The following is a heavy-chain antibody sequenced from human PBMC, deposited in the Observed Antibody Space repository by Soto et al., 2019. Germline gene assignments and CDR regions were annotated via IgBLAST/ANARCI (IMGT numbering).Heavy chain of an antibody. Sequence: QVQLVESGGGVVQPGRSLRLSCAASGFTFSSYAMHWVRQAPGKGLVWVAVISYDGSNKYYADSVKGRFTISRDNSKNTLYLQMNSLRAEDTAVYYCARDIDDILTGYYPLYYYGMDVWGQGTTVTVSS. D-gene: IGHD3-9*01. CDR2: ISYDGSNK. J-gene: IGHJ6*02. CDR3: ARDIDDILTGYYPLYYYGMDV. CDR1: GFTFSSYA. V-gene: IGHV3-30-3*01.